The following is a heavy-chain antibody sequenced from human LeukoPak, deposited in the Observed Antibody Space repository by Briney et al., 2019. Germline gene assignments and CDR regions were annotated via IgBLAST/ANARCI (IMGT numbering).Heavy chain of an antibody. J-gene: IGHJ4*02. CDR1: GFTFSSYS. Sequence: PGGSLRLSCAASGFTFSSYSMNWVRQAPGKGLEWVSYISSSSSTIYYADSVKGRFTISRDNAKNSLYLQMNSLRAEDTAVYYCARDRPSFKLVRVFDYWGQGTLVTVSS. V-gene: IGHV3-48*01. D-gene: IGHD6-6*01. CDR2: ISSSSSTI. CDR3: ARDRPSFKLVRVFDY.